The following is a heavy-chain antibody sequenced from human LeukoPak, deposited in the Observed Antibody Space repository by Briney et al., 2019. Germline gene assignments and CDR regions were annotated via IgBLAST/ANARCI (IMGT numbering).Heavy chain of an antibody. CDR3: ASWKSY. V-gene: IGHV3-30*01. CDR1: GFTFSSYA. D-gene: IGHD1-1*01. CDR2: ISYDGSNK. J-gene: IGHJ4*02. Sequence: GGSLRLSCAASGFTFSSYAMHWVRQAPGKGLEWVAVISYDGSNKYYADSVKGRFTISRDNSKNTLYLQMNSLRAEGTAVYYCASWKSYWGQGTLVTVSS.